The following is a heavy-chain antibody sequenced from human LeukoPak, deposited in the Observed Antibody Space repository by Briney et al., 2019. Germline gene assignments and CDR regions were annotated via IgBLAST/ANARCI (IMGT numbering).Heavy chain of an antibody. CDR3: ARGHPRSTYYYDSSGRGDY. V-gene: IGHV4-34*01. CDR1: GGSFSGYY. J-gene: IGHJ4*02. Sequence: SETLSLTCAVYGGSFSGYYWSWIRQPPGKGLEWIGEINHSGSTNYNPSRKSRVTISVDTSKNQFSLKLSSVTAADTAVYYCARGHPRSTYYYDSSGRGDYWGQGTLVTVSS. CDR2: INHSGST. D-gene: IGHD3-22*01.